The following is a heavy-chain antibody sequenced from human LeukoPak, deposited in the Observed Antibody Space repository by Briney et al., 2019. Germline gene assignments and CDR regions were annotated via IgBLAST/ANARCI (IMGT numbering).Heavy chain of an antibody. CDR3: AKVGYSTNWLYFDY. D-gene: IGHD6-13*01. V-gene: IGHV3-30*18. CDR1: GFTFSSYG. Sequence: GGSLRLSCAASGFTFSSYGMHGVRQAPGKGLEWVGVISYDGTNKNYADSVKGRSTISRDNSKNTLYLQMNSLRAEDTAVYYCAKVGYSTNWLYFDYWGQGTLVTVSS. J-gene: IGHJ4*02. CDR2: ISYDGTNK.